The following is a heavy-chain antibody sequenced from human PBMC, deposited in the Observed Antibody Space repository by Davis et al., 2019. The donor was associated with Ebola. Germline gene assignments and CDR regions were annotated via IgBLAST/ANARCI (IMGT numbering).Heavy chain of an antibody. V-gene: IGHV3-30*18. CDR3: AKGGSRDY. D-gene: IGHD3-10*01. CDR2: ISYDGSNK. J-gene: IGHJ4*02. Sequence: SPNIPCAASGFTFRSYRLHWLRQAPGNRLEWVAVISYDGSNKYYADSVKGRFTISRDNSKNTLYLQMNSLRAEDTAVYYCAKGGSRDYWGQGTLVTVSS. CDR1: GFTFRSYR.